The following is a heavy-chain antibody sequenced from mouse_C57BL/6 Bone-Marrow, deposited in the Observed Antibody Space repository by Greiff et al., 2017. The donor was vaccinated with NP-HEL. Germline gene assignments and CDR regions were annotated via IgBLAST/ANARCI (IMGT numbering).Heavy chain of an antibody. CDR1: GFNIKDDY. J-gene: IGHJ4*01. CDR2: IDPENGDT. CDR3: HYYGSSPSLDYYAMDY. V-gene: IGHV14-4*01. D-gene: IGHD1-1*01. Sequence: EVQLQQSGAELVRPGASVKLSCTASGFNIKDDYMHWVKQRPEQGLEWIGWIDPENGDTEYASKFQGKATITADTSSNTAYLQLSSLTSEDTAVYYCHYYGSSPSLDYYAMDYWGQGTSVTVS.